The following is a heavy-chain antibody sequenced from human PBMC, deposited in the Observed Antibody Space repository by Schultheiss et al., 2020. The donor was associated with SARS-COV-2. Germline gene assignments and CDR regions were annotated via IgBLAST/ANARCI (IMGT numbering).Heavy chain of an antibody. CDR1: GFSLSTSGVG. CDR2: IDWDDDK. CDR3: ARISYDILTGYYYYGMDV. J-gene: IGHJ6*02. V-gene: IGHV2-70*11. Sequence: SGPTLVKPTQTLTLTCTFSGFSLSTSGVGVGWIRQPPGKALEWLARIDWDDDKYYSTSLKTRLTISKDTSKNQVVLTMTNMDPVDTATYYCARISYDILTGYYYYGMDVWGQGTTVTVSS. D-gene: IGHD3-9*01.